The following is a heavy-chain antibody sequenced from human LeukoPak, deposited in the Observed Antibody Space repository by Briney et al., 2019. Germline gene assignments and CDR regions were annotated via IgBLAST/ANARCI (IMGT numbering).Heavy chain of an antibody. CDR2: IYPGDSDT. J-gene: IGHJ4*02. CDR3: ARHNPYSGSYYFDY. V-gene: IGHV5-51*01. CDR1: GYSFTSYW. Sequence: GESLKISCKGSGYSFTSYWIGWVRQMPGKGLEWMGIIYPGDSDTRYSPSFQGQVTISADKSLSPAYLQWSSLKASDTAMYYCARHNPYSGSYYFDYWGQGTLVTVSS. D-gene: IGHD1-26*01.